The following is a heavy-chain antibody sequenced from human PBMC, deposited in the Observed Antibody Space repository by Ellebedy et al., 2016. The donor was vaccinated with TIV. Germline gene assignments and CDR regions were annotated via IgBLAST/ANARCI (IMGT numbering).Heavy chain of an antibody. V-gene: IGHV3-33*01. CDR3: ARGSQTNDY. CDR2: IWYDGSKK. Sequence: GESLKISCAASGFLFSNYGMHWGRQAPGTGLEWVAVIWYDGSKKFYADSGKGRFTISRDNSKNTVSLQMNSLRAEDTVIDYCARGSQTNDYWGQGTLVTVSS. CDR1: GFLFSNYG. J-gene: IGHJ4*02.